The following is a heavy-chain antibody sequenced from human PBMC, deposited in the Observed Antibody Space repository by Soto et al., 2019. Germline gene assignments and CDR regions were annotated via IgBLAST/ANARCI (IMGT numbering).Heavy chain of an antibody. Sequence: SVKVSCKASGFTFTSSAVQWVRQARGQRREWIGWIVVGSGNTNYAQKFQERVTITRDMSTSTAYMELSSLRSEDTAVYYCAAGFPDGYCSGRSCYYGLDYYYGLDVWGQGTTVTVSS. J-gene: IGHJ6*02. CDR3: AAGFPDGYCSGRSCYYGLDYYYGLDV. CDR2: IVVGSGNT. V-gene: IGHV1-58*01. D-gene: IGHD2-15*01. CDR1: GFTFTSSA.